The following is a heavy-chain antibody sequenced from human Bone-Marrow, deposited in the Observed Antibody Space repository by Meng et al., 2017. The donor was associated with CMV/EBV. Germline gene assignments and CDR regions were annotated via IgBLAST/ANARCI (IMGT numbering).Heavy chain of an antibody. Sequence: ASVKVSCKASGYTFTGYYMHWVRQAPGQGLEWMGWINPNSGGTNYAQKFQGRVTMNRDTFISTAYMELSRLRSDDTAVYYCARDSSSWYLGDAFDIWGQGTMVTVSS. CDR2: INPNSGGT. V-gene: IGHV1-2*02. D-gene: IGHD6-13*01. J-gene: IGHJ3*02. CDR1: GYTFTGYY. CDR3: ARDSSSWYLGDAFDI.